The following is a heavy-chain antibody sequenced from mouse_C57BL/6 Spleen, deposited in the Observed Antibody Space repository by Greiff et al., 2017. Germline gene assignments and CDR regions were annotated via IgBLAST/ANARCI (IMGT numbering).Heavy chain of an antibody. CDR1: GFNIKDYY. V-gene: IGHV14-2*01. D-gene: IGHD1-1*01. Sequence: VHVKQSGAELVKPGASVKLSCTASGFNIKDYYMHWVKQRTEQGLEWIGRIDPEDGETKYAPKFQGKATITADTSSNPAYLQLSSLTSEDTAVYYWSYGCRHWYFDVWGTGTPVTGSS. CDR2: IDPEDGET. CDR3: SYGCRHWYFDV. J-gene: IGHJ1*03.